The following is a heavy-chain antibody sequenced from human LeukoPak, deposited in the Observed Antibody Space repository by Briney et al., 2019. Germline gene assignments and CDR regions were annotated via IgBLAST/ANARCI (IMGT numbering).Heavy chain of an antibody. CDR2: INHSRST. J-gene: IGHJ3*02. Sequence: SETLSLTCAVYGGSFSGYYWSWIRQPPGKGLEWIGEINHSRSTNYNPSLKSRVTISVDTSKNQSSLKLSSVTAADTAVYYCARAVMAAYAFDIWGQGTMVTVSS. CDR1: GGSFSGYY. D-gene: IGHD3-16*01. CDR3: ARAVMAAYAFDI. V-gene: IGHV4-34*01.